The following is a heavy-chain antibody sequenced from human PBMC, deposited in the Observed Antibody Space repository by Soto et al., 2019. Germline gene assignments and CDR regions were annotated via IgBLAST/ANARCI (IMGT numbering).Heavy chain of an antibody. D-gene: IGHD3-9*01. V-gene: IGHV4-59*01. J-gene: IGHJ5*01. CDR1: GASISSYY. CDR3: ARVPFVGYFGWLDP. CDR2: MHHTQGT. Sequence: SETLSLTCSVSGASISSYYWTWIRQPPGGGLEWIGYMHHTQGTNDNPSLRGRVHMSIDTSMNQFSLRLTSVTAADTAVYYCARVPFVGYFGWLDPWGQGTLVTVSS.